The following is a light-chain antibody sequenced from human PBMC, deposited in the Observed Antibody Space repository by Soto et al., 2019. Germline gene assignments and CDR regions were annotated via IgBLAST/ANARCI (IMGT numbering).Light chain of an antibody. J-gene: IGKJ5*01. CDR3: QQRSNWPPSIT. CDR1: QSVSSN. V-gene: IGKV3-11*01. Sequence: EIVMTQSPATLSVSPGERATLSCRGIQSVSSNLAWYQQKPGQAPRLLIYDASNRATGIPARFSGSGSGTDFTLTISSLEPEDFAVYYCQQRSNWPPSITFGQGTRLEIK. CDR2: DAS.